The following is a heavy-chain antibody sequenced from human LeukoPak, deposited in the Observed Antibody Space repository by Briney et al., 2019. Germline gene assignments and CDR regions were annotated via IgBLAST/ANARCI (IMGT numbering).Heavy chain of an antibody. CDR3: AGRYYSSSLDY. V-gene: IGHV3-11*01. CDR2: TSRSGSTI. Sequence: PGGSLRLSCAASGFTFSDYYMSWIRQAPGKGLEWVSYTSRSGSTIYYADSVKGRFTISRDNAKNSLYLQMNSLRAEDTAVYYCAGRYYSSSLDYWGQGTLVTVSS. J-gene: IGHJ4*02. CDR1: GFTFSDYY. D-gene: IGHD6-13*01.